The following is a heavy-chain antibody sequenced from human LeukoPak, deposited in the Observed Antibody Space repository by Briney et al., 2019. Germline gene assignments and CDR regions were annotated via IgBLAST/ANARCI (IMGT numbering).Heavy chain of an antibody. V-gene: IGHV4-59*01. Sequence: SETLSLTCTVSGGPISSYYWSWIRQPPGKGLEWIGYIHYSGSTNYNPSLKSRVTISVDTSKNQFSLKLTSVTAADTAVYYCAREGRWFGELLRAFDIWGQGTMVTVSS. CDR2: IHYSGST. J-gene: IGHJ3*02. CDR3: AREGRWFGELLRAFDI. CDR1: GGPISSYY. D-gene: IGHD3-10*01.